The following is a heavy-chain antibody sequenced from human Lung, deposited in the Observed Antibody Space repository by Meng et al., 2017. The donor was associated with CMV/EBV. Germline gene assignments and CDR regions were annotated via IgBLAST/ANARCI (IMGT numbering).Heavy chain of an antibody. Sequence: ASXXVSXKASGYTFTSYDINWVRQATGQGLEWMGWMNPNSGNTAYAPKSQGRLTMTRNTSINTAYMDLSSLRSEDTAIYYCTRGRGSTHKGNWFDPWGQGTXVTGAS. CDR2: MNPNSGNT. CDR3: TRGRGSTHKGNWFDP. J-gene: IGHJ5*02. D-gene: IGHD3-10*01. V-gene: IGHV1-8*01. CDR1: GYTFTSYD.